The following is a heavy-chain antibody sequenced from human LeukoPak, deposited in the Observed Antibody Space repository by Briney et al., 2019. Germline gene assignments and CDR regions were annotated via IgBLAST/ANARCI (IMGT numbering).Heavy chain of an antibody. CDR3: ARGDYYDSLDAFDI. Sequence: GGSLRLSCAASGFTFSSYGMHWVRQAPGKGLEWVAVIWYDGSNKYYADSVKGRFTISRDNSKNTLYLQMNSLRAEDTAVYYCARGDYYDSLDAFDIWGQGTMVTVSS. CDR2: IWYDGSNK. V-gene: IGHV3-33*01. CDR1: GFTFSSYG. D-gene: IGHD3-22*01. J-gene: IGHJ3*02.